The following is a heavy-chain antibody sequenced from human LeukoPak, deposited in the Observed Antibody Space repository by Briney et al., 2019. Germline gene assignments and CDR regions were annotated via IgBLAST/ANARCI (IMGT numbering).Heavy chain of an antibody. J-gene: IGHJ6*04. Sequence: SVKVSCKASGGTFSSYAISWVRQAPGQGLEWMGGIIPIFGTANYAQKFQGRVTITADESTSTAYMELSSLRAEDTAVYYCARRPPYYSLEHYGMDVWGKGTTVTVSS. CDR3: ARRPPYYSLEHYGMDV. CDR2: IIPIFGTA. V-gene: IGHV1-69*01. CDR1: GGTFSSYA. D-gene: IGHD3-16*01.